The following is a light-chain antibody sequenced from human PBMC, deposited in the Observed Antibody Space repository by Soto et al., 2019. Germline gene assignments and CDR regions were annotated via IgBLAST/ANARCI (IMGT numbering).Light chain of an antibody. CDR3: QQYNDWPPIT. V-gene: IGKV3-15*01. CDR1: ESVTRN. J-gene: IGKJ5*01. Sequence: EIVLTQSPVILSVSPGETATLSCRASESVTRNLAWYQHMPGQAPRLLVFHASVRATGIPDRFSGSGSGTXXXXXXSNLQSEDFAVYFCQQYNDWPPITFGQGTRLEIK. CDR2: HAS.